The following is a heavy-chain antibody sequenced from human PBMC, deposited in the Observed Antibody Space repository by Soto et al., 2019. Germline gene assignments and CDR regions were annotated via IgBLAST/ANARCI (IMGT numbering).Heavy chain of an antibody. D-gene: IGHD6-13*01. Sequence: QLQLQESGSGLLKPSQTLSLNCSVSGDSISSGGLSWNWLRQSPGRGLEWIGYIYYPGLTYYNPSLKSRVSMSLDTFENQVSLSLSSVTAADSAVYYCARGRRSKTATAGTGWFDPWGPGTLVTVSS. CDR1: GDSISSGGLS. J-gene: IGHJ5*02. CDR3: ARGRRSKTATAGTGWFDP. CDR2: IYYPGLT. V-gene: IGHV4-30-2*06.